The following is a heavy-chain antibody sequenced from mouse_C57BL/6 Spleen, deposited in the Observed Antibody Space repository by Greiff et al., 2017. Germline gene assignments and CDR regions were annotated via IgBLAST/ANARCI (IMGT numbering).Heavy chain of an antibody. J-gene: IGHJ3*01. D-gene: IGHD2-2*01. Sequence: VQLQQSGAELVRPGASVKLSCTASGFNIKDDYMHWVKQRPEQGLEWIGWIDPENGDTEYASKFQGKATITADTSSNTAYLQLSSLTSEDTAVYYCTGYGYDRGAWFAYWGQGTLVTVSA. CDR3: TGYGYDRGAWFAY. CDR2: IDPENGDT. V-gene: IGHV14-4*01. CDR1: GFNIKDDY.